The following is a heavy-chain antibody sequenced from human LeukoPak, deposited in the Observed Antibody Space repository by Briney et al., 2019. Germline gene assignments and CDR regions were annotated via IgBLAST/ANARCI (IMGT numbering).Heavy chain of an antibody. Sequence: SETLSLTCAVYGGSFSGYYWSWIRQPPGKGLELIGEINHSGSTNYNSSLKSRVTISVVTSKNQFSLKLSSVTAADTAVYYCARERRPLYGSGSYCFDYWGQGTLVTVSS. CDR2: INHSGST. D-gene: IGHD3-10*01. J-gene: IGHJ4*02. CDR3: ARERRPLYGSGSYCFDY. V-gene: IGHV4-34*01. CDR1: GGSFSGYY.